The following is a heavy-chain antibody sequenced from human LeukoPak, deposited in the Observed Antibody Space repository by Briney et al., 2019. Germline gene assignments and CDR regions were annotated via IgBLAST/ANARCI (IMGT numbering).Heavy chain of an antibody. CDR1: GGSISSTSYY. D-gene: IGHD2-2*01. Sequence: SETLSLTCTVSGGSISSTSYYWGWIRQPPGKGREWIGSIFYSGSPYYNPSLKSRVTISVDTSKNQFSLKLTSVTAADTAMYYCARLKGVPAADYWGQGTLVTVSS. CDR2: IFYSGSP. J-gene: IGHJ4*02. V-gene: IGHV4-39*01. CDR3: ARLKGVPAADY.